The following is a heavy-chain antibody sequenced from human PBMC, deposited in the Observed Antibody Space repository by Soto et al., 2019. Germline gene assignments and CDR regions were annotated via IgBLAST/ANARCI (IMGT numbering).Heavy chain of an antibody. V-gene: IGHV1-18*01. CDR1: GYTFSNYG. CDR2: VNGDSGNT. CDR3: ARGTGLNDGSDL. J-gene: IGHJ3*01. Sequence: QVHLVQSGGEVKKPGASMKISCQTSGYTFSNYGITWVRQAPGQGLEWVGWVNGDSGNTNYAQNMEGRVTMTTDASTATADMELRNLRSDDTATYYCARGTGLNDGSDLWGQGTVVSVSS.